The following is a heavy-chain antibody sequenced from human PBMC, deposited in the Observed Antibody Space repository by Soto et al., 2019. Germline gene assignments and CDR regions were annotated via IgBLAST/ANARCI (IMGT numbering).Heavy chain of an antibody. CDR1: GGSISSYY. D-gene: IGHD3-22*01. V-gene: IGHV4-59*01. CDR3: AKDRNYYDSSGYDY. J-gene: IGHJ4*02. Sequence: SETLSLTCTVSGGSISSYYWSWIRQPPGKGLEWIGYIYYSGSTNYNPSLKSRVTISVDTSKNQFSLKLSSVTAADTAVYYCAKDRNYYDSSGYDYWGQGTLVTVSS. CDR2: IYYSGST.